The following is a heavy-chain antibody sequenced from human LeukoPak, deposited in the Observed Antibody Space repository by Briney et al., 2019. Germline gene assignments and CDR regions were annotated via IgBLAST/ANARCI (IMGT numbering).Heavy chain of an antibody. J-gene: IGHJ6*03. D-gene: IGHD1-26*01. Sequence: GGSLRLSCAASGFTLSTYAMSWVRQAPGKGLEWVSSISSSSRYIYYADSVKGRFTISRDNAKNSLYLQMNSLRAEDTAVYYCARAYSGSYGLGYYYMDVWGKGTTVTISS. V-gene: IGHV3-21*01. CDR2: ISSSSRYI. CDR3: ARAYSGSYGLGYYYMDV. CDR1: GFTLSTYA.